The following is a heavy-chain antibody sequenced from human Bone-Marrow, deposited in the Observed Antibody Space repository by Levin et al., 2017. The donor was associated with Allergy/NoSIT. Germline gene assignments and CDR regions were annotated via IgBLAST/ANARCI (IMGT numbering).Heavy chain of an antibody. Sequence: SQTLSLTCVISGDSVSTTSAAWNWIRQSPSRGLEWLGRTYYRSKWYNDYAGSVKSRITINADTSNTLFSLHLISVTPAATAVYFCAREGGRELCDWYFDLWGRGTLVTVSS. CDR2: TYYRSKWYN. D-gene: IGHD1-7*01. J-gene: IGHJ2*01. V-gene: IGHV6-1*01. CDR1: GDSVSTTSAA. CDR3: AREGGRELCDWYFDL.